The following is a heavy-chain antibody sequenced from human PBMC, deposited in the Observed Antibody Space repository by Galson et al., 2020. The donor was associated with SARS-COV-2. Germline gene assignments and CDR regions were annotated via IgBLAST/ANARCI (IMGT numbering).Heavy chain of an antibody. D-gene: IGHD4-17*01. Sequence: ASVKVSCKASGYTFTGYYMHWVRQAPGQGLEWMGWINPNSGGTNYAQKFQGRVTMTRDTSISTAYMELSRLRSDDTAVYYCARESTTFCYGMGGWCQGPTVTVAS. CDR2: INPNSGGT. J-gene: IGHJ6*02. CDR3: ARESTTFCYGMGG. CDR1: GYTFTGYY. V-gene: IGHV1-2*02.